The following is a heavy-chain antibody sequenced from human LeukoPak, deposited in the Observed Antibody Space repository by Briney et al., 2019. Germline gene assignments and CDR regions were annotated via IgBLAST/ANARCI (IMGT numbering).Heavy chain of an antibody. D-gene: IGHD3-10*01. CDR2: ISTSSRTI. CDR3: ARVSVDI. J-gene: IGHJ3*02. Sequence: PGGSLRLSCAASGFTFSNYNMNWVRQAPGKGLEWVSYISTSSRTIYYTDSVKGRFTISRDNAKNSLYLQMNSLTAEDTAVYYCARVSVDIWGQGTMVTVSS. V-gene: IGHV3-48*01. CDR1: GFTFSNYN.